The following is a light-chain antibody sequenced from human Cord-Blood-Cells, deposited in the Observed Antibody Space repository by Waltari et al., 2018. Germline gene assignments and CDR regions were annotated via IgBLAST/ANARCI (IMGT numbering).Light chain of an antibody. CDR2: AAS. V-gene: IGKV1-39*01. CDR1: QSMSSY. J-gene: IGKJ1*01. Sequence: DIQMTQSPSSLSASVGDRVTITCRASQSMSSYLNWYQQKPGKAPKLLIYAASSLQSGVPSRFSGSGSGTDFTLTISSLQPEDCATYYCQHSYSTPWTFGQGTKVEIK. CDR3: QHSYSTPWT.